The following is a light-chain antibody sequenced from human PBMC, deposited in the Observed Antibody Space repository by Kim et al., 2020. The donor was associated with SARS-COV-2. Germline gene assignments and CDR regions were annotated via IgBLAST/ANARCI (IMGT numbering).Light chain of an antibody. CDR3: QTWVTDMRV. Sequence: SVRLTCTLSSGHSNYDIAWHQQQPEKGPRYLMKLNSDGSHNKGDGIPDRFSGSSFGAERYLTISSLQSEDEADYFCQTWVTDMRVFGGGTQLTVL. V-gene: IGLV4-69*01. CDR1: SGHSNYD. J-gene: IGLJ3*02. CDR2: LNSDGSH.